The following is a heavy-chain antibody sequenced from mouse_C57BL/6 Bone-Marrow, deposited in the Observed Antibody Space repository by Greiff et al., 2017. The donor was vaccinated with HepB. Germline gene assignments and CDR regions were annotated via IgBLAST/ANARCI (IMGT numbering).Heavy chain of an antibody. Sequence: QVQLQQPGAELVMPGASVKLSCKASGYTFTSYWMHWVKQRPGQGLEWIGEIDPSDSYTNYNQKFKGKSTLTVDKSSSTAYMQLSSLTSEDSAVYYCARFRSCLYYGFAYWGQGTLVTVSA. D-gene: IGHD2-1*01. J-gene: IGHJ3*01. CDR1: GYTFTSYW. V-gene: IGHV1-69*01. CDR2: IDPSDSYT. CDR3: ARFRSCLYYGFAY.